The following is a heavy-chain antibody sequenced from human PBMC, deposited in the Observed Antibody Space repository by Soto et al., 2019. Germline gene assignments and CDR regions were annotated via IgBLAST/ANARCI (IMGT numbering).Heavy chain of an antibody. CDR1: GYSFTSYW. V-gene: IGHV5-51*01. CDR3: ASTYSSSYLNYYGMDV. D-gene: IGHD6-6*01. CDR2: IYPGDSDT. Sequence: GESLKISCKGSGYSFTSYWIGWVRQMPGKGLEWMGIIYPGDSDTRYSPSFQGQVTISADKSISTAYLQWSGLKASDTAMYYCASTYSSSYLNYYGMDVWGQGTTVTVSS. J-gene: IGHJ6*02.